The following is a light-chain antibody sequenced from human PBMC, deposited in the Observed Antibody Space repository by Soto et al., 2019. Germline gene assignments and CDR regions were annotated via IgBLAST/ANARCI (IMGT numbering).Light chain of an antibody. V-gene: IGLV1-44*01. CDR1: SSNFGKSI. CDR2: GNS. J-gene: IGLJ1*01. CDR3: AAWDAGLFV. Sequence: QSVLTQPPSASGTPGQGVTISRSGSSSNFGKSIVSWYRHLPGRAPQVLIYGNSQRASGVPVRFSGSKSATSASLAISGLLSEDEADYYCAAWDAGLFVFGSGTKLTVL.